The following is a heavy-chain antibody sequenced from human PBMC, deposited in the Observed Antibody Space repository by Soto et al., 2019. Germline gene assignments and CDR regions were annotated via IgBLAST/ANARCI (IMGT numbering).Heavy chain of an antibody. Sequence: EVQLLESGGGLVQPGGSLRLSCAASGFTFNIFGLSWVRQTPGKGLEWVSTISGSGDRAYYAGSVKGRFTISRDNAKNSLYLQMDSLRAEDTAVYYCARDGSTGTTNYYYAMDVWGQGTTVTVSS. J-gene: IGHJ6*02. D-gene: IGHD4-17*01. CDR3: ARDGSTGTTNYYYAMDV. CDR2: ISGSGDRA. CDR1: GFTFNIFG. V-gene: IGHV3-23*01.